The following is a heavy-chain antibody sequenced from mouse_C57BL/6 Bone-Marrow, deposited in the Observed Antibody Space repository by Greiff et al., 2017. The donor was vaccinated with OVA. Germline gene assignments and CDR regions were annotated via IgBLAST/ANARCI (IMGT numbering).Heavy chain of an antibody. CDR1: GYSFTDYN. Sequence: EVQLQQSGPELVKPGASVKISCKASGYSFTDYNMNWVKQSNGKSLEWIGVINPNYGTTSYNQKFKGKATLTVDQSSSTAYMPLNSLTSEDSAVYDCSFYYGGSYRYCDVWGTGTTATVSS. D-gene: IGHD1-1*01. J-gene: IGHJ1*03. CDR2: INPNYGTT. CDR3: SFYYGGSYRYCDV. V-gene: IGHV1-39*01.